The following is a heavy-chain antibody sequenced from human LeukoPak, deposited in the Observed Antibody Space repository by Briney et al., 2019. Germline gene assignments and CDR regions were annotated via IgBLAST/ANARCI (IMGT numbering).Heavy chain of an antibody. CDR2: INRDGSST. CDR3: TRDTSSGLDY. J-gene: IGHJ4*02. Sequence: GGSLRLSCAASGFTFSNYWMHWVRQTPGKGLIWVSRINRDGSSTTYAGSVKGRFTISRDNAKKTLYLQMNSLRAEDTAVYYCTRDTSSGLDYWGQGTLVTVPS. V-gene: IGHV3-74*01. CDR1: GFTFSNYW. D-gene: IGHD2-2*01.